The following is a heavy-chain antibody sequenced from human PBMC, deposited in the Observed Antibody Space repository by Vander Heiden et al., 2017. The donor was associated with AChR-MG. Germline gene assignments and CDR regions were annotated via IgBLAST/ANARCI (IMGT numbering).Heavy chain of an antibody. CDR1: GFTFSSYA. J-gene: IGHJ4*02. CDR3: ARDLRGGSDY. CDR2: ISYDGSNK. Sequence: QVQLVASGGGVVQPGRSLRLSCAASGFTFSSYAMHWVRQAPGKGLEWVAVISYDGSNKYYADSVKGRFTISRDNSKNTLYLQMNSLRAEDTAVYYCARDLRGGSDYWGQGTLVTVSS. V-gene: IGHV3-30-3*01. D-gene: IGHD1-26*01.